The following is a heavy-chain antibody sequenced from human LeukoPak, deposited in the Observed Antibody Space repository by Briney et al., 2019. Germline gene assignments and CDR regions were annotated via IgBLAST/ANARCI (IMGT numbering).Heavy chain of an antibody. Sequence: GASVKVSCKASGYTFTGYYIHWVRRAPGQGLEWMGWINPDSGGTNFPQKFQGRVTMTRDTSISTAYMELSRLRSDDTAVYHCARGDSYGYTSGFDYWGQGTLVTVSS. J-gene: IGHJ4*02. CDR2: INPDSGGT. D-gene: IGHD5-18*01. CDR1: GYTFTGYY. V-gene: IGHV1-2*02. CDR3: ARGDSYGYTSGFDY.